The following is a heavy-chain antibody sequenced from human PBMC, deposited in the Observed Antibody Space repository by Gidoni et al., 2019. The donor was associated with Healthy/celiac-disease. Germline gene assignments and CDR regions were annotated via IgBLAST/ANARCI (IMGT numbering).Heavy chain of an antibody. V-gene: IGHV4-34*01. CDR3: ARGGGPPSVGSPGGYYLDY. J-gene: IGHJ4*02. CDR1: GGSFSRHH. CDR2: INHSGST. Sequence: QVHRQQWGAGQLKSPETLPRTCAVYGGSFSRHHWRWIRQPPGKGLEWIGEINHSGSTNYNPSLKSRVTVSVDTPKNQFSLKLSSVTAADTAVYYCARGGGPPSVGSPGGYYLDYWGQGTLVTVSS. D-gene: IGHD3-10*01.